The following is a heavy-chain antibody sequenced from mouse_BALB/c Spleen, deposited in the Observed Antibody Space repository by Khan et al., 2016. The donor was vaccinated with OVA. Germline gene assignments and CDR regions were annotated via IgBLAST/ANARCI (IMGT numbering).Heavy chain of an antibody. CDR2: IYYSDTV. Sequence: DVQLQESGPGLVKPSQTVSLTCTVTGISITSGNYRWSRLRQFPGNKLEWIGNIYYSDTVNYNQSLTSRTTITRNTSKNQFFLEMNSLTADDTATYYCARDYGSLYWFFDVWGAGTTVTVSS. CDR1: GISITSGNYR. V-gene: IGHV3-5*02. CDR3: ARDYGSLYWFFDV. D-gene: IGHD1-1*01. J-gene: IGHJ1*01.